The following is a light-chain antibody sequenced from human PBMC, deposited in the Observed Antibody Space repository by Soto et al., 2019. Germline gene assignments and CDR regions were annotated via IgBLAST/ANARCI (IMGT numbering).Light chain of an antibody. V-gene: IGKV3-11*01. Sequence: IVLTQSPATLSLSPGERATLSCRASQSVSSYLAWSQQKPGQAPRLLIYDASNRATGIPARFSASGSGTDFSLTISCLECDDLAVYYCQRRSDWPAAFGGGTKVQI. J-gene: IGKJ4*01. CDR1: QSVSSY. CDR3: QRRSDWPAA. CDR2: DAS.